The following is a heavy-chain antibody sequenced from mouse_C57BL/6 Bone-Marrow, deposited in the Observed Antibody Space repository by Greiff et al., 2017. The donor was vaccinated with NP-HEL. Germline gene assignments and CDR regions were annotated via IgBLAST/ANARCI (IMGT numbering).Heavy chain of an antibody. D-gene: IGHD1-1*01. Sequence: QVQLKESGPELVKPGASVKISCKASGYTFTDYYINWVKQRPGQGLEWIGWIFPGSGSTYYNEKFKGKATLTVDKSSSTAYMLLSSLTSEDSAVYFCARKDYGSSYRYFDVWGTGTTVTVSS. CDR1: GYTFTDYY. CDR3: ARKDYGSSYRYFDV. CDR2: IFPGSGST. V-gene: IGHV1-75*01. J-gene: IGHJ1*03.